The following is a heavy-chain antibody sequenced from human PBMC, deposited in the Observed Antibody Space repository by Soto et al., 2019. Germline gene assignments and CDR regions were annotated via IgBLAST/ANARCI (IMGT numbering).Heavy chain of an antibody. CDR1: GDSISSNY. D-gene: IGHD2-21*01. CDR2: IYYSGST. Sequence: PSETLSLTCTVSGDSISSNYWSWIRQHPGKGLEWIGYIYYSGSTYYNPSLKSRVTISVDTSKNQFSLKLSSVTAADTAVYYCARGVIHWGQGTLVTVSS. V-gene: IGHV4-59*06. J-gene: IGHJ4*02. CDR3: ARGVIH.